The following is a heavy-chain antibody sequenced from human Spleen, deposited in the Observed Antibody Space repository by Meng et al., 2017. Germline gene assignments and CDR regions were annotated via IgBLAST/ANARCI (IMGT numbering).Heavy chain of an antibody. J-gene: IGHJ4*02. CDR2: IYTGGNT. CDR3: ASFSDDFYGVDY. D-gene: IGHD2-21*02. Sequence: GESLKISCAASGFTFSSFAMTWVRQAPGKGLEWVAVIYTGGNTYYADSVRGRFTISRHNSKNTLYLQMNSLRTEDTAVYSCASFSDDFYGVDYWGQGTLVTVSS. V-gene: IGHV3-53*04. CDR1: GFTFSSFA.